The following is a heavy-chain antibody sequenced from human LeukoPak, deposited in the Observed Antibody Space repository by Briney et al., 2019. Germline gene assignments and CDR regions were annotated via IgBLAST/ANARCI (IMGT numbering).Heavy chain of an antibody. D-gene: IGHD5-18*01. CDR1: GYISTGYY. CDR3: ARLYSYGHIDY. J-gene: IGHJ4*02. V-gene: IGHV1-2*02. Sequence: ASVKVSCKASGYISTGYYIYWVRQAPGQGLEWMGWINPYSGDTNYPQKFQGRVTLTRDTSINTAYMDLSSLRSDDTAVYYCARLYSYGHIDYWGQGTLVTVSS. CDR2: INPYSGDT.